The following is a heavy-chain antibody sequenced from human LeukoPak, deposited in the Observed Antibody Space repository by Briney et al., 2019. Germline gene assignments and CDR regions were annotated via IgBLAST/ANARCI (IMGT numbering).Heavy chain of an antibody. V-gene: IGHV1-18*01. J-gene: IGHJ5*02. D-gene: IGHD6-19*01. CDR3: ARGAPYRSDWFDP. Sequence: GASVKVSFKASGGTFSSYTISWVGQAPGQGVERMGWISAYNGKTNYAQKLQGRVTMTTDASTSTAYMDLRSLRSDDTAVYYCARGAPYRSDWFDPWGQGTLVTVSS. CDR2: ISAYNGKT. CDR1: GGTFSSYT.